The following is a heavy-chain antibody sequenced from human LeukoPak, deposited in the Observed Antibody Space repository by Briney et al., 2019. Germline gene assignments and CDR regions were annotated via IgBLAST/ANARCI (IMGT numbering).Heavy chain of an antibody. CDR1: GGSFNGYY. CDR3: ARVTAAGTADDAFDI. Sequence: SETLSLTCAVYGGSFNGYYWNWIRQPPGKGLEWIGEINHSGSTYYNPSLRSRVTISVDTSKNQFSLKLSSVTAADTAVYYCARVTAAGTADDAFDIWGQGTLVTVSS. V-gene: IGHV4-34*01. D-gene: IGHD6-13*01. CDR2: INHSGST. J-gene: IGHJ3*02.